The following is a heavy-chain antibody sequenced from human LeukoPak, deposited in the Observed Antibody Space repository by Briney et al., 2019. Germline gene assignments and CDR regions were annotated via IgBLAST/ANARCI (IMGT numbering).Heavy chain of an antibody. D-gene: IGHD2-15*01. CDR3: AKGPGYCSGGSCHPFDY. CDR1: GFTFSSYA. CDR2: ISGSGGST. V-gene: IGHV3-23*01. J-gene: IGHJ4*02. Sequence: GGSLRLSCAASGFTFSSYAMSWVRQAPGKGLEWVSAISGSGGSTYYADSVKGRFTISRDNSKNTLYLQMNSLRAEDTAVYYCAKGPGYCSGGSCHPFDYWGQGTLVTVSS.